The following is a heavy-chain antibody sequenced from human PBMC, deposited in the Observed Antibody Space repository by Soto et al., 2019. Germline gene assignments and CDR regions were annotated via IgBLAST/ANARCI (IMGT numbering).Heavy chain of an antibody. CDR1: GFIFSNYW. CDR3: VRDSHGDY. Sequence: EVQLVESGGGLVQPGGSLRLSCAGSGFIFSNYWMHWVRQAPGKGLEWVSRIDHDGPTDYADSVRGRFTISRDSAESTLYLQMTSLRPEDTAVYYCVRDSHGDYWGQGTLVTVSS. J-gene: IGHJ4*02. CDR2: IDHDGPT. V-gene: IGHV3-74*01.